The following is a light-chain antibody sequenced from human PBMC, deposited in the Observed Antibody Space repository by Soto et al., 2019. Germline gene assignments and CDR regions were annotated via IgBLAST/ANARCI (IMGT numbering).Light chain of an antibody. V-gene: IGKV3-20*01. CDR3: QQYGSSPLIT. Sequence: ETLLTQSPRTLSLSPGQGATRSCRARQRLSASDIAWYQQKPGQAPRFLIYGVSSRATGIPDRFSGSGSGTDFTLTISRLESEDFAVYHCQQYGSSPLITFGQGTRLEI. CDR1: QRLSASD. CDR2: GVS. J-gene: IGKJ5*01.